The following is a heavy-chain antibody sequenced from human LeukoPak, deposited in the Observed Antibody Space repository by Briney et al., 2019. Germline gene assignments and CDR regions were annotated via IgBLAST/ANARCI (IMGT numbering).Heavy chain of an antibody. J-gene: IGHJ4*02. V-gene: IGHV3-9*01. Sequence: GGSLRLSCAPSGFTFSNYWVHCVRHAPGKGVEWVSGISWNSGSIGYADSVKGRFNISRDNAKNSLYLQMNSLRAEDTALYYCAKDARGSYSSSSDFDYWGQGTLVTVSA. D-gene: IGHD6-6*01. CDR2: ISWNSGSI. CDR1: GFTFSNYW. CDR3: AKDARGSYSSSSDFDY.